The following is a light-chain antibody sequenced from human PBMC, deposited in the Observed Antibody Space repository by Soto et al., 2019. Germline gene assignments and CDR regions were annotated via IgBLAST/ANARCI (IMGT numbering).Light chain of an antibody. CDR2: DVS. V-gene: IGLV2-14*01. J-gene: IGLJ1*01. CDR1: SSDVGGYNN. Sequence: QSVLTQPASVSGSPGQSITISCTGTSSDVGGYNNVSWYQQHPGKAPKLMIYDVSNRPSGVSNRFSGSKSGNTASLTISGLQAEDEADYYCSSYTSSSTPYIFGTGTKLTVL. CDR3: SSYTSSSTPYI.